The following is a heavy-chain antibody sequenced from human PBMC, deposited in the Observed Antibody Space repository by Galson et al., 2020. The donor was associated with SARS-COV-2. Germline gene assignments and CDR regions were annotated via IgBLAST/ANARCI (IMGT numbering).Heavy chain of an antibody. CDR3: ARANGEGTMIVVVTHCDY. V-gene: IGHV4-31*03. D-gene: IGHD3-22*01. Sequence: ETSETLSLTCTVSGGSISSGGYYWSWIRQHPGKGLEWIGYIYYSGSTYYNPSLKSRVTISVDTSKNQFSLKLSSVTAADTAVYYCARANGEGTMIVVVTHCDYWGQGTLVTVSS. CDR1: GGSISSGGYY. J-gene: IGHJ4*02. CDR2: IYYSGST.